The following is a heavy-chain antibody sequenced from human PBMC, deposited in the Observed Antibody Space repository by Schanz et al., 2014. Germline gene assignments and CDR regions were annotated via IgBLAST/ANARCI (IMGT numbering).Heavy chain of an antibody. Sequence: QVQLVESGGGVVQPGGSLRLSCAASGFTFSSYGMHWVRQAPGKGLEWVAFIRYDGSNKYYADSVKGRFTISRDNSKNTLYLQMNSLRAEDTAVYYCAKDEGYNYGYIFDYWGQGTLVTVSS. D-gene: IGHD5-18*01. CDR3: AKDEGYNYGYIFDY. CDR2: IRYDGSNK. J-gene: IGHJ4*02. CDR1: GFTFSSYG. V-gene: IGHV3-30*02.